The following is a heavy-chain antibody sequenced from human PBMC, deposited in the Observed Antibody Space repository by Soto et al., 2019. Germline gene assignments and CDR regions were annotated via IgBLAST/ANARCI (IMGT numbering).Heavy chain of an antibody. CDR1: GGSISSGGYY. V-gene: IGHV4-31*03. CDR2: IYYSGST. D-gene: IGHD6-13*01. J-gene: IGHJ3*02. CDR3: ARSRSSWSLGAFDI. Sequence: QVQLQESGPGLVKPSQTLSLTCTVSGGSISSGGYYWSWIRQHPGKGLEWIGYIYYSGSTYYNPSLKRRVTISVDTSKNQFSLKLSSVTAADTAVYYWARSRSSWSLGAFDIWGQGTMVTVSS.